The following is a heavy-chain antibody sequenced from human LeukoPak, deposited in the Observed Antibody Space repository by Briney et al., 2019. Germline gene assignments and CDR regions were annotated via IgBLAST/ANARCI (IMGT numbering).Heavy chain of an antibody. V-gene: IGHV5-51*01. CDR3: ARIPFLPSLDY. J-gene: IGHJ4*02. CDR2: IYPGDSDT. Sequence: GESLKISCKGSGYIFITYWIGWVRQMPGKGLEWMGIIYPGDSDTTYNPSFQGQVTISADKSISTAYLQWSSLKASDTAMYYCARIPFLPSLDYWGQGTLVTVSS. D-gene: IGHD3-16*01. CDR1: GYIFITYW.